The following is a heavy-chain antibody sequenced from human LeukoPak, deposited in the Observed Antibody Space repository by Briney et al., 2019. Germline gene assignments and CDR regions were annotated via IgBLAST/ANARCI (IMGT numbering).Heavy chain of an antibody. V-gene: IGHV1-46*01. J-gene: IGHJ4*02. Sequence: GASVKVSCKASGYTFATYYIHWVRQAPGQGLEWMGIINPTGGSTSYAQKFRDRVTMTRDTSTSTVYMELSSLRSEDTAVYYCVRPLEAFGLGNYRPFDYWGQGTLVIVSS. CDR1: GYTFATYY. D-gene: IGHD3-10*01. CDR2: INPTGGST. CDR3: VRPLEAFGLGNYRPFDY.